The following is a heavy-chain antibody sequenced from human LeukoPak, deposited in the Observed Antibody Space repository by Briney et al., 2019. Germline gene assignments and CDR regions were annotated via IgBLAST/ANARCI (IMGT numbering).Heavy chain of an antibody. D-gene: IGHD2-2*01. J-gene: IGHJ6*03. Sequence: PGGSLRLSCAASGFTFSSYEMNWVRQAPGKGLEWVSYISSSGSTIYYADSVKGRFTISRDNAKNSLYLQMNSLRAEDTAVYYCARDRRIVVVPAARGYMDVWGKGTTVTISS. CDR2: ISSSGSTI. V-gene: IGHV3-48*03. CDR1: GFTFSSYE. CDR3: ARDRRIVVVPAARGYMDV.